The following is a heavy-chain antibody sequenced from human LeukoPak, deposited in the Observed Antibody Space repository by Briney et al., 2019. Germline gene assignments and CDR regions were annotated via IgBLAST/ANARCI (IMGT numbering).Heavy chain of an antibody. V-gene: IGHV3-30*02. J-gene: IGHJ6*03. CDR3: AKRRGLELTYYYHMDV. D-gene: IGHD1-7*01. CDR1: GFTFSSYG. Sequence: GGSLRLSCAASGFTFSSYGMHWVRQAPGKGLEWVAFIRYDGSNKYYADSVKGRFTISRDNSKNTVSLQMNSLRADDTAVYYCAKRRGLELTYYYHMDVWGKGTTVTVSS. CDR2: IRYDGSNK.